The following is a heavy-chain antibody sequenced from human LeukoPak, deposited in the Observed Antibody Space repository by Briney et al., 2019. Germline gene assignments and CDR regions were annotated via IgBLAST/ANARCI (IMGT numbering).Heavy chain of an antibody. D-gene: IGHD3-22*01. V-gene: IGHV4-59*01. CDR1: GGSISSYY. Sequence: PSETLSLTCTVSGGSISSYYWSWIRQPPGKGLEWIGYIYYSGSTNYNPSLKSRVTISVDTSKNQFSLKLSSVTAADTAVYYCASGYYYDSSGYYDFDYWGQGTLVTVSS. CDR2: IYYSGST. CDR3: ASGYYYDSSGYYDFDY. J-gene: IGHJ4*02.